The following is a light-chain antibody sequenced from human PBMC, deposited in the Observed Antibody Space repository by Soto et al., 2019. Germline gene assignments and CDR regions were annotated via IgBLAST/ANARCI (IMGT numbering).Light chain of an antibody. V-gene: IGKV4-1*01. CDR1: QSVLYSSNNKNY. CDR3: KQYYTTPPAT. J-gene: IGKJ2*01. Sequence: DIVLTQSPDSLAVSLGERATINCKSSQSVLYSSNNKNYLAWYQQKPGQPPKLLIYWASTRESGVPDRFSGSGSETDFTLTIRSLQAEDVAVYYCKQYYTTPPATFGQGTKLEIK. CDR2: WAS.